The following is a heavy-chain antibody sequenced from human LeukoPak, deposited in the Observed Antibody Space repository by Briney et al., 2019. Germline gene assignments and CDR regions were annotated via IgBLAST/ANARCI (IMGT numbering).Heavy chain of an antibody. Sequence: PGGSLRLSCAASGFTFSSYAMSWVRQAPGKGLEWVSAISGSGGSTYYADSVKGRFTISRDNSKNTLYLQMNSLRAEDTAVYYCAKDLIVATILRAFDYWGQGTLVTVSS. CDR3: AKDLIVATILRAFDY. CDR1: GFTFSSYA. D-gene: IGHD5-12*01. J-gene: IGHJ4*02. CDR2: ISGSGGST. V-gene: IGHV3-23*01.